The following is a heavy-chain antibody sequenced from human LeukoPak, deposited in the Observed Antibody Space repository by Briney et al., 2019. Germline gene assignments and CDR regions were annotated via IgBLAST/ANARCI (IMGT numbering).Heavy chain of an antibody. V-gene: IGHV3-48*03. CDR3: ARGVGLANYYYYMDV. CDR2: IDSSGDTI. D-gene: IGHD2-15*01. Sequence: GGSLRFSCAASGFAFSSFEMNWVRQAPGKGLEWVSYIDSSGDTIHYADSVKGRFTISRDNAKNSLFLQMSSLRVEDMSVYYCARGVGLANYYYYMDVWGRGTTVTISS. J-gene: IGHJ6*03. CDR1: GFAFSSFE.